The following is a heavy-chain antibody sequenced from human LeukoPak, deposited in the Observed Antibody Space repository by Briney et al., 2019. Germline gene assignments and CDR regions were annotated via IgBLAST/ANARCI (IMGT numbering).Heavy chain of an antibody. V-gene: IGHV1-8*01. Sequence: ASVKVSCKASGYTFTSYDINWVRQATGQGLEWMGWMNPNSGNTGYAQKFQGRVTMTRNTSISTAYMELSSLRSEDTVVYYCARSRDILTGYPLDFDYWGQGTLVTVSS. CDR2: MNPNSGNT. J-gene: IGHJ4*02. D-gene: IGHD3-9*01. CDR1: GYTFTSYD. CDR3: ARSRDILTGYPLDFDY.